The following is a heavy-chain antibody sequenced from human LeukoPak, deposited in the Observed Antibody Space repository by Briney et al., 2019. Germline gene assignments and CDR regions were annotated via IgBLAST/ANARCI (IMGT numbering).Heavy chain of an antibody. CDR3: VRAGSGWYD. D-gene: IGHD6-19*01. Sequence: PGGSLRLSCAASGFTFSNAWMSWVRQAPGKGLEWVGRSRNKANTYTTDYAASVKGRFAISRDDSRTSLYLQMNSLKSEDTAVYYCVRAGSGWYDWGQGTLVTVSS. V-gene: IGHV3-72*01. CDR1: GFTFSNAW. CDR2: SRNKANTYTT. J-gene: IGHJ4*02.